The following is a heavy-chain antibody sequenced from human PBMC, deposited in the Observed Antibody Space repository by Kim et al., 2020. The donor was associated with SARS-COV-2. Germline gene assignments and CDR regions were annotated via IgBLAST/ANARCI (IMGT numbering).Heavy chain of an antibody. D-gene: IGHD2-21*02. Sequence: ASVKVSCKASGYTFTSYDINWVRQATGQGLEWMGWMNPNSGNTGYAQKFQGRVTMTRNTSISTAYMELSSLRSEDTAVYYCARGVATDCGGDCPEGVWGQGTTVTVSS. CDR3: ARGVATDCGGDCPEGV. CDR1: GYTFTSYD. CDR2: MNPNSGNT. V-gene: IGHV1-8*01. J-gene: IGHJ6*02.